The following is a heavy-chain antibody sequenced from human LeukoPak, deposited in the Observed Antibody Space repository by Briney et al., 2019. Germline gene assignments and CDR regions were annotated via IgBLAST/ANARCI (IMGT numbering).Heavy chain of an antibody. Sequence: GGSLRLSCAASGLTFSSYSMTWVRQAPGKGLEWVSSISSSSSYIYYADSVKGRFTTSRDNAKNSLYLQMNSLRAEDTAVYYCARDKAWGQWELPDLDWGQGTLVTVSS. J-gene: IGHJ4*02. CDR3: ARDKAWGQWELPDLD. CDR1: GLTFSSYS. CDR2: ISSSSSYI. V-gene: IGHV3-21*01. D-gene: IGHD1-26*01.